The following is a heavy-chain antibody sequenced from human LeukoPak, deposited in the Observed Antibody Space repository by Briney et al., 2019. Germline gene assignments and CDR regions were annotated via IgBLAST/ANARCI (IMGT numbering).Heavy chain of an antibody. CDR3: AKEGRYYDILTGYYVRNHFDY. D-gene: IGHD3-9*01. J-gene: IGHJ4*02. V-gene: IGHV3-30*18. CDR2: ISYDGSNK. CDR1: GFTFSSYG. Sequence: GSLLLSCAASGFTFSSYGMQWVRQAPGKGLEGVAVISYDGSNKYYADSVKGRLTISRDNNKNTLYLQMNSLRAEDTAVYYCAKEGRYYDILTGYYVRNHFDYWGQGTLVTVSS.